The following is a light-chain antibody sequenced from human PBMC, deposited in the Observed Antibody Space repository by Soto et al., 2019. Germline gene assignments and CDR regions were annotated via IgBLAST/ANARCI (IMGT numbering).Light chain of an antibody. CDR3: QQYHNSIA. CDR1: QSVSSY. V-gene: IGKV3-20*01. J-gene: IGKJ5*01. CDR2: GAS. Sequence: EIVLTQSPATVSLYPGERATLSCRASQSVSSYLAWYQQKPGQAPRLIIHGASRRATDIPDRFSGSGSGADFTLTISRLEPEDFAVYYCQQYHNSIAFGQGTRLRL.